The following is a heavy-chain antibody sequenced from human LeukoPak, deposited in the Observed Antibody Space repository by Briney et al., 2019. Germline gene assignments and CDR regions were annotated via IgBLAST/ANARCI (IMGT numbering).Heavy chain of an antibody. CDR3: ARRPGYYFYYMDV. CDR2: IYYSGST. V-gene: IGHV4-39*07. CDR1: GGSISSSSYY. J-gene: IGHJ6*03. D-gene: IGHD1-14*01. Sequence: SETLSLTCTVSGGSISSSSYYWGWIRQPPGKRLEWIGSIYYSGSTYYSPSLKSRVTISVDTSKSQFSLKLSSVTAADTAVYYCARRPGYYFYYMDVWGNGTTVTVSS.